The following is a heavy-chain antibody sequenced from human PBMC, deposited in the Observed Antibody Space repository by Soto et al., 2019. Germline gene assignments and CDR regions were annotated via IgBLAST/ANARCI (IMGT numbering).Heavy chain of an antibody. D-gene: IGHD2-21*01. J-gene: IGHJ4*02. Sequence: QVQLLESGPGLVKTSQTLSLTCSVSGGSPGSGGYYWSWVRQHPGKGLEWIGYIYYTGSAYYSPSLKSRVSISGDTSKNQCSLILDAVTVADTAVYYCARADFGDRGLAFDSWGQGILVTVSS. CDR1: GGSPGSGGYY. CDR2: IYYTGSA. V-gene: IGHV4-31*03. CDR3: ARADFGDRGLAFDS.